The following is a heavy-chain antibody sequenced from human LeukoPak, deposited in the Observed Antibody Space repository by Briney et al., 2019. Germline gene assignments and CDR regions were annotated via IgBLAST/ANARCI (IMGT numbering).Heavy chain of an antibody. CDR3: ARAEDQYYDILTGYYYFDY. V-gene: IGHV4-31*03. Sequence: SQTLSLTCTVSGGSISSGGYYWSWIRQHPGKGLEWIVYIDYSGSTYYNPSLKSRVTISVDTSKNQFSLKLSSVTAADTAVYYCARAEDQYYDILTGYYYFDYWGQGTLVTVSS. CDR2: IDYSGST. J-gene: IGHJ4*02. D-gene: IGHD3-9*01. CDR1: GGSISSGGYY.